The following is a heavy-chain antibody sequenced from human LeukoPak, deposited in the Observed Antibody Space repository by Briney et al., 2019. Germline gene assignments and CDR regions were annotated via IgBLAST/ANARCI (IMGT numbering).Heavy chain of an antibody. CDR1: GGSISSSSYY. CDR3: ARLTSQPAYSDF. V-gene: IGHV4-39*01. Sequence: PSETLSLTCTVSGGSISSSSYYWGWIRQPPGKGLEWIGSIYYSGTTYYNPSLKSRVTISRDTFKNQFSLKLSSITDADTAVYYCARLTSQPAYSDFWGQGTLVTVSS. D-gene: IGHD1-14*01. J-gene: IGHJ4*02. CDR2: IYYSGTT.